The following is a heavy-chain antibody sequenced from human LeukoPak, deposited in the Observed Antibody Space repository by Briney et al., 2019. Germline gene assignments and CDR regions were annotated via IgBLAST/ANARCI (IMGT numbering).Heavy chain of an antibody. CDR3: AKAGGSGYYFDAFDI. D-gene: IGHD3-22*01. Sequence: GGSLGLSCVASGFTFDDYAMHWVRQAPGKGLEWVSTISWNSINIGYADSVKGRFTISRDDAKNSLYLQMNSLRAEDTALFYCAKAGGSGYYFDAFDIWGQGTMVTVSP. CDR2: ISWNSINI. J-gene: IGHJ3*02. CDR1: GFTFDDYA. V-gene: IGHV3-9*01.